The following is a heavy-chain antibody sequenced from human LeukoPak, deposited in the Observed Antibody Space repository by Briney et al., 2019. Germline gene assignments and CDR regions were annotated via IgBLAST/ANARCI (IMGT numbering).Heavy chain of an antibody. CDR3: ARKNGLDY. V-gene: IGHV3-21*01. CDR2: ISASGGST. J-gene: IGHJ4*02. CDR1: GDSISSSI. Sequence: PSGTLSLTCAVSGDSISSSIWWSWVRQAPGKGLEWVSAISASGGSTYYADSVKGRFTISRDNAKNSLYLQMNSLRAEDTAVYYCARKNGLDYWGQGTLVTVSS.